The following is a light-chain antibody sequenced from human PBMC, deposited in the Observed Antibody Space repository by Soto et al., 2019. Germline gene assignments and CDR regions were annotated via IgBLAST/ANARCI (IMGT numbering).Light chain of an antibody. V-gene: IGLV2-23*02. CDR1: SSDVGSYNL. J-gene: IGLJ1*01. Sequence: QSALTQPASVSGSPGQSITISCTGTSSDVGSYNLVSWYQQYPGKAPKLMISEVSKRPSGVSNRFSGSKSGNTASLTISGLQAEDESDYYSCSYASSITSAYVFVTRTMLTVL. CDR3: CSYASSITSAYV. CDR2: EVS.